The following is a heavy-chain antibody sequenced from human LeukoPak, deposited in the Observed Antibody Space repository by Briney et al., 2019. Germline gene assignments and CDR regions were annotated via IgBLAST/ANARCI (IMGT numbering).Heavy chain of an antibody. D-gene: IGHD3-3*01. Sequence: GGSLRLSCAASGFTFSSYAMSWVRQAPGKGLEWVSAISGSGGSTYYADSVKGRFTISRDNSKNTLYLQMNSLRAEDTAVYYCAKAHRITIFGVVRSGHYYYYMDVWGKGTTVTASS. CDR3: AKAHRITIFGVVRSGHYYYYMDV. V-gene: IGHV3-23*01. CDR2: ISGSGGST. J-gene: IGHJ6*03. CDR1: GFTFSSYA.